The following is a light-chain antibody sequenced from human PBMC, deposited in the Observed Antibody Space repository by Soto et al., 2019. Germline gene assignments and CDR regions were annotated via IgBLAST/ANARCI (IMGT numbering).Light chain of an antibody. J-gene: IGLJ2*01. Sequence: QSVLTQPPSASGSPGQSVTISCTGTSSDVGGYNYVTWYQQHPGKAPKLMISEVSKRPSGVPDRFSGSKSGNTASLTVSGLQAEDEADYYCSSFAANNNLVFGRRTKLTVL. CDR3: SSFAANNNLV. V-gene: IGLV2-8*01. CDR1: SSDVGGYNY. CDR2: EVS.